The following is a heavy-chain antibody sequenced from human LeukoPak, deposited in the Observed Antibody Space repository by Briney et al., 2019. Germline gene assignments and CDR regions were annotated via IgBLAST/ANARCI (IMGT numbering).Heavy chain of an antibody. CDR3: AREINTLLLWFGESRDYYFDY. Sequence: ASVKVSCKASGYTFASYAMNWVRQAPGQGLEWMGWINTNTGNPTYAQGFTGRFVFSLDTSVSTAYLQISSLKAEDTAVYYCAREINTLLLWFGESRDYYFDYWGQGTLVTVSS. CDR2: INTNTGNP. D-gene: IGHD3-10*01. CDR1: GYTFASYA. V-gene: IGHV7-4-1*02. J-gene: IGHJ4*02.